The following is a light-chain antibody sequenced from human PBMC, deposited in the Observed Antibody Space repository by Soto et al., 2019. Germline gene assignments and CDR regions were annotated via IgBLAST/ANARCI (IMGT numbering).Light chain of an antibody. V-gene: IGLV2-14*01. Sequence: QSALTQPASVSGSPGQSITISCTGTSSDVGGYNYVSWYQQNPGKAPKLMIYDVNNRPSGVSYRYSGSKSGNTASLTISGLQAEDEADYYCSSYTSSSTRVFGTGTTVTVL. CDR3: SSYTSSSTRV. CDR1: SSDVGGYNY. J-gene: IGLJ1*01. CDR2: DVN.